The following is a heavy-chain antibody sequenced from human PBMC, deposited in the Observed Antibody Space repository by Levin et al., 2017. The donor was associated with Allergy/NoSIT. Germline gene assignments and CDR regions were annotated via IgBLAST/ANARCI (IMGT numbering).Heavy chain of an antibody. CDR3: VKDRWVDY. CDR2: ISINGDST. J-gene: IGHJ4*02. Sequence: ASVKVSCSVFGFTFSSHTMHWVRQAPGKGLEYVSSISINGDSTYYADSVKGRFTISRDNSKNTLYLQMSSLRPEDTAVYYCVKDRWVDYWGQGTQVTVSS. D-gene: IGHD5-24*01. CDR1: GFTFSSHT. V-gene: IGHV3-64D*06.